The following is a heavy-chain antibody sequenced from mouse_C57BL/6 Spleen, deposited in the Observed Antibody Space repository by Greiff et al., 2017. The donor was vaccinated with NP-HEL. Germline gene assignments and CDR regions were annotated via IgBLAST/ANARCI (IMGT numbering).Heavy chain of an antibody. CDR2: ISDGGSYT. CDR3: ARDRGIYYDYAFDY. J-gene: IGHJ2*01. CDR1: GFTFSSYA. D-gene: IGHD2-4*01. V-gene: IGHV5-4*01. Sequence: EVKVVESGGGLVKPGGSLKLSCAASGFTFSSYAMSWVRQTPEKRLEWVATISDGGSYTYYPDNVKGRFTISRDNAKNNLYLQMSHLKSENTAMYYCARDRGIYYDYAFDYWGQGTTLTVSS.